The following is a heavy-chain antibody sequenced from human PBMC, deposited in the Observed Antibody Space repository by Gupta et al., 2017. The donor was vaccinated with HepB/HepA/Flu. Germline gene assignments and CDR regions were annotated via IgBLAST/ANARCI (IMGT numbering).Heavy chain of an antibody. J-gene: IGHJ6*02. D-gene: IGHD3-22*01. CDR1: GGSISSGGYY. V-gene: IGHV4-31*03. Sequence: QVQLQESGPGLVKPSQTLSLTCTVSGGSISSGGYYWSWIRQHPGKGLEWIGYIYYSGSTYYNPSLKSRVTISVDTSKNQFSLKLSSVTAADTAVYYCARDGIDYYDSSGYRYYYYGMDVWCQGTTVTVSS. CDR2: IYYSGST. CDR3: ARDGIDYYDSSGYRYYYYGMDV.